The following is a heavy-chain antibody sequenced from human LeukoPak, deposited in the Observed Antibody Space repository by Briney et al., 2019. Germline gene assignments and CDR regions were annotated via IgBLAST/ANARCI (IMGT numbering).Heavy chain of an antibody. Sequence: GGSLRLSCVVSGFTFSTYWMTWVRQAPGKGLEWVANIKHDGSEKYYVDSVKGRFTISRDNAKNSLCLQMNSLRAEDTAVYYCARDMEVELPASSGHSYGMDVWGQGTTVTVSS. CDR3: ARDMEVELPASSGHSYGMDV. CDR2: IKHDGSEK. V-gene: IGHV3-7*01. J-gene: IGHJ6*02. CDR1: GFTFSTYW. D-gene: IGHD1-7*01.